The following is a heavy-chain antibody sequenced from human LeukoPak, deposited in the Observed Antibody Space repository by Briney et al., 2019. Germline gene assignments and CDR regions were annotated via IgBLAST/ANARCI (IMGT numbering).Heavy chain of an antibody. V-gene: IGHV4-34*01. J-gene: IGHJ6*03. D-gene: IGHD6-13*01. CDR1: GGSFSGHY. CDR2: INHSGST. Sequence: PSETLSLTCAVYGGSFSGHYWSWIRQPPGKGLEWIGEINHSGSTNYNPSLKSRVTISVDTSKNQFSLKLSSVTAADTAVYYCARHRDGSSWYGRVHYMDVWGKGTTVTVSS. CDR3: ARHRDGSSWYGRVHYMDV.